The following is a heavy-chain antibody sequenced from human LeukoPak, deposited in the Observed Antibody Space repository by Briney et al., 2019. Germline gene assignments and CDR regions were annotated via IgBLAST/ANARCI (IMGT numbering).Heavy chain of an antibody. CDR2: IKQDGSEK. CDR1: GFTFSNFV. Sequence: GGSLRLSCSASGFTFSNFVMHWVRQAPGKGLEWVANIKQDGSEKYYVDSVKGRFTISRDNAKNSLYLQMNSLRAEDTAVYYCARNYYQDYYYYGMDVWGQGTTVTVSS. D-gene: IGHD3-22*01. CDR3: ARNYYQDYYYYGMDV. J-gene: IGHJ6*02. V-gene: IGHV3-7*04.